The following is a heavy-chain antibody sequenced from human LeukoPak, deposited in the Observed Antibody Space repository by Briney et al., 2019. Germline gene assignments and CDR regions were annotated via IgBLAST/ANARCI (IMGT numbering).Heavy chain of an antibody. CDR3: ARGYYDSSGYPVDDY. Sequence: ASVKVSCKASGYTFTGYYMHWVRQAPGQGLEWMGWINPNSGGTNYAQKFQGRVTMTRDMSISTAYMELSRLRSDDTAVYYCARGYYDSSGYPVDDYWGQGTLVTVSS. V-gene: IGHV1-2*02. CDR2: INPNSGGT. D-gene: IGHD3-22*01. J-gene: IGHJ4*02. CDR1: GYTFTGYY.